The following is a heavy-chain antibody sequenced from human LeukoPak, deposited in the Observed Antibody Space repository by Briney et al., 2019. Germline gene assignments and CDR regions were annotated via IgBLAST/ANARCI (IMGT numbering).Heavy chain of an antibody. CDR3: ARAYTIFGVVTTNPLCWFDP. D-gene: IGHD3-3*01. J-gene: IGHJ5*02. Sequence: SETLSLTCTVSGGSISSSSYYWGWIRQPPGKGLEWIGSIYHSGSTYYNPSLKSRVTISVDTSKNQFSLKLSSVTAADTAVYYCARAYTIFGVVTTNPLCWFDPWGQGTLVTVSS. CDR2: IYHSGST. V-gene: IGHV4-39*07. CDR1: GGSISSSSYY.